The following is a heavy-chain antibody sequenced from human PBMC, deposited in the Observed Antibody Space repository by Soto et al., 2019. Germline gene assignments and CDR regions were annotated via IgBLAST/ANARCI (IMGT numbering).Heavy chain of an antibody. V-gene: IGHV3-23*01. J-gene: IGHJ4*02. Sequence: PGGSLRLSCAASGFTFSSYAMSLFRQAPWKGLEWVSAISGSGGSTYYADSVKGRFTISRDNSKNTLYLQMNSLRAEDTAVYYCAKGHHDYGDSWTTADYWGQGTLVTRLL. CDR1: GFTFSSYA. CDR3: AKGHHDYGDSWTTADY. D-gene: IGHD4-17*01. CDR2: ISGSGGST.